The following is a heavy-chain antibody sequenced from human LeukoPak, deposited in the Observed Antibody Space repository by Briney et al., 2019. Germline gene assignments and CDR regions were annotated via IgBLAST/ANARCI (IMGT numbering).Heavy chain of an antibody. CDR2: IMPIFGTT. D-gene: IGHD3-22*01. Sequence: SVKVSCKASEGTFNSYAISWVRQAPGQGLEWMGGIMPIFGTTNYVQKLQGRVTITADESTSAAYMELRSLRSEDTAMYYCARGRFRYYDTSGYYPPFDSWGQGTLVTVSS. J-gene: IGHJ4*02. CDR1: EGTFNSYA. V-gene: IGHV1-69*01. CDR3: ARGRFRYYDTSGYYPPFDS.